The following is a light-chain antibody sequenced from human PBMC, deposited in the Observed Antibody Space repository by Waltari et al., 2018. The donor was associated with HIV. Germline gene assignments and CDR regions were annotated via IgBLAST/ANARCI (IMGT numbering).Light chain of an antibody. V-gene: IGLV3-25*03. CDR1: ALPTQY. Sequence: SYELTQPPSVSVSPGQTATITCPGDALPTQYAYWYQQKPGQAPALVIYKDSERPSGIPERFSGSSSGTTVTLTISGVQAEDEADYHCQSVDSSGSIWVFGGGTKLTVL. CDR3: QSVDSSGSIWV. CDR2: KDS. J-gene: IGLJ3*02.